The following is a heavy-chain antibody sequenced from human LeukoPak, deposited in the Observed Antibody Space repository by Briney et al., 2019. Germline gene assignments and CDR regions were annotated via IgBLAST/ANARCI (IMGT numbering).Heavy chain of an antibody. CDR1: GYSISSSYY. CDR2: IYYSGST. CDR3: AGGLAQDTFDY. D-gene: IGHD2-15*01. V-gene: IGHV4-38-2*01. J-gene: IGHJ4*02. Sequence: SETLSLTCAVSGYSISSSYYWGWIRQPPGKGLEWIGSIYYSGSTYYNPSLKSRVTISVDTSKNQFSLKLSSVTAADTAVYYCAGGLAQDTFDYWGQGTLVTVSS.